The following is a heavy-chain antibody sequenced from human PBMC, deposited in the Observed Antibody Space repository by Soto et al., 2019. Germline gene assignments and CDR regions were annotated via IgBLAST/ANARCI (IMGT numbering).Heavy chain of an antibody. CDR2: IEKDGSKI. V-gene: IGHV3-7*05. D-gene: IGHD6-13*01. CDR3: ARDVSPGSSSLYHAAFDI. CDR1: GFSFGSSW. Sequence: EVQLVESGGDLVQPGGSLRLSCAASGFSFGSSWMTWVRQALGKGLEWVANIEKDGSKINYLDSVRGGFTVSRDNGKNSLYLEMYNLRAEDTALYFCARDVSPGSSSLYHAAFDIWGQGTMVTVSS. J-gene: IGHJ3*02.